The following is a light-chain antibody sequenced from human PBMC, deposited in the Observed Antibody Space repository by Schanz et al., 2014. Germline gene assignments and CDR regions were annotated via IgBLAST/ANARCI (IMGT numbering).Light chain of an antibody. CDR3: YSSARGISL. J-gene: IGLJ2*01. V-gene: IGLV2-8*01. CDR1: DVGGYNY. CDR2: DVS. Sequence: QSALTQPPSASGSPGQSVTISCTGTDVGGYNYVSWYQRHPGKAPKLMIYDVSKRPSGVPDRFSGSKSGNTASLTVSGLQPEDEADYYCYSSARGISLFGGGTKLTVL.